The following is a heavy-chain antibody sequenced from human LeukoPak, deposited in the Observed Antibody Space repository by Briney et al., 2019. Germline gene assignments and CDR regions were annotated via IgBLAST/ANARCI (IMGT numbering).Heavy chain of an antibody. CDR1: GGSISSSSYY. J-gene: IGHJ4*02. CDR3: ARGRNGYQAKIKAFDY. D-gene: IGHD5-18*01. Sequence: PSETLSLTCTVSGGSISSSSYYWRWIRQPPGKGLEWIGEINHSGSTNYNPSLKSRVTISVDTSKNQFSLKLSSVTAAYTAVYYCARGRNGYQAKIKAFDYWGQGTLVTVSS. V-gene: IGHV4-39*07. CDR2: INHSGST.